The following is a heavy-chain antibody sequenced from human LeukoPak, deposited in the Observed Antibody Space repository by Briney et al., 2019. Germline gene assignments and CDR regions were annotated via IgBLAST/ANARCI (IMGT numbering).Heavy chain of an antibody. CDR2: ISSSSSYI. J-gene: IGHJ4*02. CDR1: GFTFSSYS. D-gene: IGHD4-17*01. Sequence: GGSLRLSCAASGFTFSSYSMNWVRQAPGKGLEWVSSISSSSSYIYYADSVKGRFTISRDNAKNSLYLRMNSLRAEDAAVYYCARGDYGDYLWYFDYWGQGTLVTVSS. CDR3: ARGDYGDYLWYFDY. V-gene: IGHV3-21*01.